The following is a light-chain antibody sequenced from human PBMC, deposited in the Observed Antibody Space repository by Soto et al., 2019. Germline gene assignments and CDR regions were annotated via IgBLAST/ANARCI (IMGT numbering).Light chain of an antibody. CDR1: QSVSSY. Sequence: EIVLTQSPGIMYLSPGERATLSCRASQSVSSYLAWYQQKPGQAPRLLIYDASNRATGIPARFSGSGSGTDFTLTISSLEPEDFAVYYCQQRSNWPTFGQGTRLEVK. CDR2: DAS. J-gene: IGKJ5*01. V-gene: IGKV3-11*01. CDR3: QQRSNWPT.